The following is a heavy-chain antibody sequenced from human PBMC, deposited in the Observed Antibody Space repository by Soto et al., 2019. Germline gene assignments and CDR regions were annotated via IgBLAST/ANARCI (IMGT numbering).Heavy chain of an antibody. D-gene: IGHD5-12*01. V-gene: IGHV4-31*03. CDR1: GGSISSGGYY. J-gene: IGHJ4*02. CDR2: IYYSGST. CDR3: AREGTATIKYFDY. Sequence: LSLTCTVSGGSISSGGYYWSWIRQHPGKGLEWIGYIYYSGSTYYNPSLKSRVTISVDTSKNQFSLKLSSVTAADTAVYYCAREGTATIKYFDYWGQGTLVTVSS.